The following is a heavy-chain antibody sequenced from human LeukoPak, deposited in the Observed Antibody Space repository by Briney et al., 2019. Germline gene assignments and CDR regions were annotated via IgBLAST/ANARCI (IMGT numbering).Heavy chain of an antibody. D-gene: IGHD3-10*01. Sequence: GSLRLSCAASGFTFSSYEMNWVRQPPGKGLEWIGEIYHSGSTNYNPSLKSRVTISVDKSKNQFSLKLSSVTAADTAVYYCARGTLRYYGSGSYPDYWGQGTLVTVSS. V-gene: IGHV4-34*01. CDR3: ARGTLRYYGSGSYPDY. J-gene: IGHJ4*02. CDR2: IYHSGST. CDR1: GFTFSSYE.